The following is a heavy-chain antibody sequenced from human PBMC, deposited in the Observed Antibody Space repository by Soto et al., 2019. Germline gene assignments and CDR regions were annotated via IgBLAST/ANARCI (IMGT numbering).Heavy chain of an antibody. CDR1: GGTLSSYY. V-gene: IGHV4-59*08. J-gene: IGHJ5*02. D-gene: IGHD2-2*01. Sequence: SETLSLTCTVSGGTLSSYYLSWIRQPPGKGLEWIGYIYYSGGTNYNPSLKSRVTISVDTSKNQFSLKLSSVTAADTAVYYCARRVLEVVPAATVDWFDPWGQGTLVTVSS. CDR3: ARRVLEVVPAATVDWFDP. CDR2: IYYSGGT.